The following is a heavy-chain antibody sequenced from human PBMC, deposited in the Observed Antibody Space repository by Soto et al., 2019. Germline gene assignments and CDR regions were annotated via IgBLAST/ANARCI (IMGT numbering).Heavy chain of an antibody. J-gene: IGHJ3*02. CDR1: GFSLSTNDVG. D-gene: IGHD4-17*01. CDR3: AHRRTVAHRDRRYAFDI. V-gene: IGHV2-5*02. CDR2: IYWDGDK. Sequence: QITLKESGPTLVKPTQTLTVTCTFSGFSLSTNDVGVGWIRQPPGKALEWLALIYWDGDKRCSPSLKSRLTITKDTSKNQVVLTMTNMDPVDTATYYCAHRRTVAHRDRRYAFDIWGQGTIVTVSS.